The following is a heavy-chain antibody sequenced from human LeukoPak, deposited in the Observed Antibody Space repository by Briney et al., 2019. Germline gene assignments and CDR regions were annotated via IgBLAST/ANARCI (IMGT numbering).Heavy chain of an antibody. CDR3: ARSPHDSGRAFDI. V-gene: IGHV1-46*01. Sequence: ASVKVSCKPSGYTFTRYYMHWVRQAPGQGLEWMAIINPSGGSTSYAQKFQGRVTMTRDTSTSTVYMELSSLRSEDTAVYYCARSPHDSGRAFDIWGQGTMVTVSS. J-gene: IGHJ3*02. D-gene: IGHD2-21*02. CDR1: GYTFTRYY. CDR2: INPSGGST.